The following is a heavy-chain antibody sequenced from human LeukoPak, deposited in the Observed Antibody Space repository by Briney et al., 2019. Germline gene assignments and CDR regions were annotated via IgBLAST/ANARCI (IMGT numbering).Heavy chain of an antibody. CDR2: IIPIFGTA. J-gene: IGHJ3*02. CDR1: GGTFSSYA. CDR3: ARGGFESSSWYEGIDAFDI. Sequence: ASVKVSCKASGGTFSSYAISWVRQAPGQGLEWMGGIIPIFGTANYAQKFQGRVTITADESTSTAYMELSSLRSEDTAVYYCARGGFESSSWYEGIDAFDIWGQGTMVTVSS. V-gene: IGHV1-69*01. D-gene: IGHD6-13*01.